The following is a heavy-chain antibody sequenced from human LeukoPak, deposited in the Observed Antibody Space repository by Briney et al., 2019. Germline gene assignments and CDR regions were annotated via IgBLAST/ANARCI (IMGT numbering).Heavy chain of an antibody. CDR1: GYTFTSYG. V-gene: IGHV1-18*01. J-gene: IGHJ4*02. D-gene: IGHD3-22*01. CDR2: ISAYNGNT. CDR3: ARASITMIVVVPDDY. Sequence: ASVKVSCKASGYTFTSYGISWVRQAPGQGLEWMGWISAYNGNTNYAQKLQGRVTMTTDTPTSTAYMELRSLRSDDTAVYYCARASITMIVVVPDDYWGQGTLVTVSS.